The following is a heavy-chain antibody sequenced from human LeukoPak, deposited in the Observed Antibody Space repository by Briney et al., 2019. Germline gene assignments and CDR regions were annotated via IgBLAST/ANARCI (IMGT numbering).Heavy chain of an antibody. CDR3: ARRNYYGSGSYYGY. CDR1: GGSISSSNW. CDR2: IYYSGST. J-gene: IGHJ4*02. D-gene: IGHD3-10*01. V-gene: IGHV4-4*02. Sequence: SGTLSLTCAVSGGSISSSNWWSWVRQPPGKGLEWIGEIYYSGSTNYNPSLKSRVTISVDTSKNQFSLKLSSVTAADTAVYYCARRNYYGSGSYYGYWGQGTLVTVSS.